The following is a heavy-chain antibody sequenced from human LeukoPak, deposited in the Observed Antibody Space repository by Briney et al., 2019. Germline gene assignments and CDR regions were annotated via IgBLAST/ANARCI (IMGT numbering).Heavy chain of an antibody. CDR3: AKIAGDIVVVPAARNVGPNYYYYMDV. CDR2: ISASGTIT. V-gene: IGHV3-48*03. D-gene: IGHD2-2*01. CDR1: GFTFSSYE. Sequence: GGSLRLSCAASGFTFSSYEMNWVRQAPGKGLEWISYISASGTITHYADSVEGRFTISRDNSKNTLYLQMNSLRAEDTAVNYCAKIAGDIVVVPAARNVGPNYYYYMDVWGKGTTVTISS. J-gene: IGHJ6*03.